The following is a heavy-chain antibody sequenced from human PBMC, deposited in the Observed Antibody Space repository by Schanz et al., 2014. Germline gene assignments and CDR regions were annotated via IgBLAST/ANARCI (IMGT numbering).Heavy chain of an antibody. D-gene: IGHD5-12*01. CDR2: TSHDGSFT. CDR3: AREGEWGYDPPRH. CDR1: GFTFRNYA. V-gene: IGHV3-21*01. J-gene: IGHJ4*02. Sequence: EVQLVESGGVVAQPGGSLKLSCSASGFTFRNYALSWVRQAPGKGLVWVSRTSHDGSFTTFADSVKGRFTISRDNARNSLYLQMNSLRAEDTAVYYCAREGEWGYDPPRHWGQGTLVTVSS.